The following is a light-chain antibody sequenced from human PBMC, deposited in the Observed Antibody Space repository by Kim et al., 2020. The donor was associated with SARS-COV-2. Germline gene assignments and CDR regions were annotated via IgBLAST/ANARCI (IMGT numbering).Light chain of an antibody. J-gene: IGKJ1*01. CDR1: QSVSRK. Sequence: PGERATLSCRAGQSVSRKLAWYYQKPGQPPSLLRFGACTRATDIPARCSGSGSGTEFTLTISTLQSEDFAVYFCQEYNMWPTTFGQGTKVDSK. V-gene: IGKV3-15*01. CDR3: QEYNMWPTT. CDR2: GAC.